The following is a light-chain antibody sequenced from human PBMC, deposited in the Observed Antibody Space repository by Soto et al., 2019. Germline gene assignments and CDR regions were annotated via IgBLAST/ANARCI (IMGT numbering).Light chain of an antibody. CDR3: QQRSDWPPELT. CDR2: DAS. V-gene: IGKV3D-20*02. CDR1: QTVRNNY. Sequence: EFVLTQSPGTLSLSPVERATLSCRASQTVRNNYLAWYQQKPGQAPRLLIYDASSRATGIPDRFSGSASGTDFTLTISSLEPGDFAVYYCQQRSDWPPELTFGGGTKVDIK. J-gene: IGKJ4*01.